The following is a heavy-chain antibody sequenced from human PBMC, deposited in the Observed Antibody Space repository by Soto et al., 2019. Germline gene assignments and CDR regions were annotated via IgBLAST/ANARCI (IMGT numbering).Heavy chain of an antibody. CDR1: GFTFSSYG. V-gene: IGHV3-33*01. D-gene: IGHD3-3*01. Sequence: PGGSLRLSCAASGFTFSSYGMHWVRQAPGKGLEWVAVIWYDGSNKYYADSVKGRFTISRDNSKNTLYLQMNSLRAEDTAVYYCARERTYYDFWSDAFDIWGQGTMVTVSS. CDR3: ARERTYYDFWSDAFDI. J-gene: IGHJ3*02. CDR2: IWYDGSNK.